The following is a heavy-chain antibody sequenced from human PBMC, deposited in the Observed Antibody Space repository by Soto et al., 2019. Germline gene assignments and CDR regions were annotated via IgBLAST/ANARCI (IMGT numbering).Heavy chain of an antibody. J-gene: IGHJ4*01. V-gene: IGHV1-3*01. CDR2: ISGDSGNT. CDR1: GYMFTKSA. D-gene: IGHD6-19*01. Sequence: ASVKVSCKASGYMFTKSAMHWVRQAPGQRLEWMGWISGDSGNTKYSPKLQDRVTITRDTSASTAYMELSSLRSEDTALYYCARDGVAAGNINFDYWGQGTLVTVSS. CDR3: ARDGVAAGNINFDY.